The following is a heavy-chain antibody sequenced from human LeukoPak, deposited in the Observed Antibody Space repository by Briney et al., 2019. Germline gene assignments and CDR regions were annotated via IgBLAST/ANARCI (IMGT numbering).Heavy chain of an antibody. D-gene: IGHD2-21*01. V-gene: IGHV4-4*07. CDR1: VDSISSYY. CDR2: IYSSGII. J-gene: IGHJ4*02. CDR3: ARETGKSGDPDY. Sequence: PSETLSLPCTVSVDSISSYYWSWLRQPAGEAPECLGRIYSSGIINYNPSLKSRVTMSLDNSKNQLSLKLSYVTAADTAVYYCARETGKSGDPDYWGQGTLVTVSS.